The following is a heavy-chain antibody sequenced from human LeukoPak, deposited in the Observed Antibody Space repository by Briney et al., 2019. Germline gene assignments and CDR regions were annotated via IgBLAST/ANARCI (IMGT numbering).Heavy chain of an antibody. D-gene: IGHD7-27*01. CDR2: INPNSGGT. Sequence: ASVKVSCKASGYTFTGYYMHWVRQAPGQGLEWMGWINPNSGGTNYAQKFQGRVTMTRDTSISTAYMELSRLRSDDTAVYYCARGVTGVIRRGLSLRSWYFDLWGRGTLVTVSS. CDR3: ARGVTGVIRRGLSLRSWYFDL. V-gene: IGHV1-2*02. J-gene: IGHJ2*01. CDR1: GYTFTGYY.